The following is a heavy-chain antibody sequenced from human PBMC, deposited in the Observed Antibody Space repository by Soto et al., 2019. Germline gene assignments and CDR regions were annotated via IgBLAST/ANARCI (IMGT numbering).Heavy chain of an antibody. Sequence: SETLSLTCTVTGGSISSSRYYWGWIRQPPGKGLEWIGSIFYSGSTYHNPSLKSRVTISVDTSKNQFSLKLSSVTAADTAVYYCERTPTATIDAFDIWGQGTMVTVSS. J-gene: IGHJ3*02. V-gene: IGHV4-39*01. CDR3: ERTPTATIDAFDI. CDR2: IFYSGST. CDR1: GGSISSSRYY. D-gene: IGHD5-18*01.